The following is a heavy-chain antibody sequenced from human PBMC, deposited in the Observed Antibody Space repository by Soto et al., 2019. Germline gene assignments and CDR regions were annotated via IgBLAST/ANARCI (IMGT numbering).Heavy chain of an antibody. CDR3: ASPTYCSSTSCYGGSFDY. V-gene: IGHV1-69*13. Sequence: SVTVSCNASVGTFSIYAISCVRQAPGQGLEWMGGIIPIFGTANYAQKFQGRVTITADESTSTAYMELSSLRSEDTAVYYCASPTYCSSTSCYGGSFDYWGQGTLVTVSS. D-gene: IGHD2-2*01. J-gene: IGHJ4*02. CDR1: VGTFSIYA. CDR2: IIPIFGTA.